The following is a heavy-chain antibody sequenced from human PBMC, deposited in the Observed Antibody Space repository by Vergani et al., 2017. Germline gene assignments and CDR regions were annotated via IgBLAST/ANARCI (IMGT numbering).Heavy chain of an antibody. J-gene: IGHJ4*02. V-gene: IGHV1-2*02. CDR3: ARSRSGYSHFDY. CDR2: INPNRGGT. D-gene: IGHD3-3*01. Sequence: QVQLVQSGAEVKKPGASVKVSCKASGYTFNGYYMHWVRQAPGQGLEWMGWINPNRGGTNYAQNFQGRVTMTRDTSISTAYMELSRLRSHDTAVYYCARSRSGYSHFDYWGQGSLVTVS. CDR1: GYTFNGYY.